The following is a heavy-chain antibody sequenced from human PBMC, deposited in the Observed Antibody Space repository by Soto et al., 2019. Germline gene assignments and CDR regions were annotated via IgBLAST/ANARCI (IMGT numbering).Heavy chain of an antibody. CDR2: IYHSGST. CDR3: ARDNIAARAFDY. Sequence: ETLSLACAVSGYSVSSGYYWGWIRQPPGKGLEWIGSIYHSGSTYYNPSLKSRVTISVDTSKNQFSLKLSSVTAADTAVYYCARDNIAARAFDYWGQGTLVTVSS. D-gene: IGHD6-6*01. V-gene: IGHV4-38-2*02. J-gene: IGHJ4*02. CDR1: GYSVSSGYY.